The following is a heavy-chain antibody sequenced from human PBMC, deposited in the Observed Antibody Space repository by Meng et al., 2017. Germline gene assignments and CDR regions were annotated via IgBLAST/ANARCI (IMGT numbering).Heavy chain of an antibody. CDR1: GGSISSGSYY. J-gene: IGHJ5*02. V-gene: IGHV4-61*02. CDR2: IYTSGST. Sequence: SETLSLTCTVSGGSISSGSYYWSWIRQPAGKGLEWIGRIYTSGSTNYNPSLKSRVTISVDTSKNQFSLKLSSVTAADTAVYYCARGVLGGYARGHWLDPWGQGTLVTVSS. CDR3: ARGVLGGYARGHWLDP. D-gene: IGHD5-12*01.